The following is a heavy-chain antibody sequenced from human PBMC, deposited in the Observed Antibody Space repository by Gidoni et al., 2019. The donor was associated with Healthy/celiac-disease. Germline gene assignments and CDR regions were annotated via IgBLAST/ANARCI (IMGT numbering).Heavy chain of an antibody. V-gene: IGHV3-30*04. CDR2: ISYDGSNK. D-gene: IGHD3-22*01. Sequence: QVQLVESGGGVVQPGRSLRLSGAASGFTFSSYAMPWVRQAPGKGLEWVAVISYDGSNKYYADSVKCRFTISRDNSKNTLYLQMNSLRAEDTAVYYCARVEGYYDSSGALDYWGQGTLVTVSS. CDR3: ARVEGYYDSSGALDY. J-gene: IGHJ4*02. CDR1: GFTFSSYA.